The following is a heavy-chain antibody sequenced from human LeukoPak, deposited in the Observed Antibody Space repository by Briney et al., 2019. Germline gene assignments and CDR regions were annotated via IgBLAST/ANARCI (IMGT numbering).Heavy chain of an antibody. J-gene: IGHJ6*03. V-gene: IGHV3-30*19. CDR3: ARDRNSYYYMDV. CDR2: ISYDGSNE. CDR1: GFTFNNYG. Sequence: GGSLRLSCAASGFTFNNYGMHWVRQAPGKGLEWVAIISYDGSNEYYADSVKGRFTISRDNSKNTLYLQMNSLRAEDTAVYYCARDRNSYYYMDVWGKGTTVTVSS.